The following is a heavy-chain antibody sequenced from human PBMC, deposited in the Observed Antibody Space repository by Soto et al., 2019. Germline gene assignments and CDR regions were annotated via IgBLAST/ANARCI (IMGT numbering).Heavy chain of an antibody. Sequence: ASVKVSCKASGYTFTGYYMHWVRQAPGQGLEWMGWINPLSGDTNYAQKFQGSVTMTRDTSISTTYMELSRLSSDDTAVYYCARQQDRGIVAAGFDYWGQGTLATVSS. CDR3: ARQQDRGIVAAGFDY. CDR1: GYTFTGYY. J-gene: IGHJ4*02. CDR2: INPLSGDT. D-gene: IGHD6-13*01. V-gene: IGHV1-2*02.